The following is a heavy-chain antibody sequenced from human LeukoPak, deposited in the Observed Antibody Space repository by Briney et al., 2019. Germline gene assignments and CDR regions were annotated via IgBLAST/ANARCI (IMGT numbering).Heavy chain of an antibody. V-gene: IGHV3-23*01. D-gene: IGHD4-17*01. CDR3: ARDTYGAPDS. J-gene: IGHJ4*02. CDR1: GFAFNRYA. CDR2: IESTGART. Sequence: GGSLRLSCAASGFAFNRYAMSWARQAPGKGLEWVSLIESTGARTYYTDSVKGRFTISRDDSKNTLYLHMTSPRAEDTALYYCARDTYGAPDSWGQGTLVTVSS.